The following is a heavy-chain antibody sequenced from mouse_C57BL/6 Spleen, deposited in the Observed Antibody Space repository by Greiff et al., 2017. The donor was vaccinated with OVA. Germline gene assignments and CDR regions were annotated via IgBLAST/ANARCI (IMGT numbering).Heavy chain of an antibody. CDR3: ARRVVATEYFDV. Sequence: QVQLKQSGAELVKPGASVKFSCKASGYAFSSYWMNWVKQRPGKGLEWIGQIYPGDGDTNYNGKFKGKATLTADKSSSTAYMQLSSLTSEDSAVYFCARRVVATEYFDVWGTGTTVTVSS. D-gene: IGHD1-1*01. V-gene: IGHV1-80*01. CDR1: GYAFSSYW. CDR2: IYPGDGDT. J-gene: IGHJ1*03.